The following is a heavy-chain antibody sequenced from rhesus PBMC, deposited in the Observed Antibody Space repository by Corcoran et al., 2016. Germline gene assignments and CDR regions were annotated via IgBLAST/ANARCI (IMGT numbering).Heavy chain of an antibody. CDR1: GGSVSSGYG. V-gene: IGHV4S7*01. J-gene: IGHJ4*01. D-gene: IGHD6-13*01. CDR3: ARGGSWSFDS. Sequence: QVQLQESGPGLVKPSETLSLTCAVSGGSVSSGYGWSWLRKPPGMGLEWIGYIYGSSGNTSYNPSLKRRGTIAKETAKNQVALKLSSVTAADTAVYYCARGGSWSFDSWGQGVLVTVSS. CDR2: IYGSSGNT.